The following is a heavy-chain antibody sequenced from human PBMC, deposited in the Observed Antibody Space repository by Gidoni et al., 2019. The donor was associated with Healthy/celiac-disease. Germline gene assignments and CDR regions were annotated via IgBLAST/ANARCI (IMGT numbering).Heavy chain of an antibody. J-gene: IGHJ6*02. CDR3: ARVLPTRDYYYYGMDV. CDR1: GVTFSCYA. V-gene: IGHV1-69*01. Sequence: QVQLVQSGAEVKKPGSSVKVSCKASGVTFSCYAISCVRQAPGQGLEWMGGIIPIFGTANYAQKFRGRVTITADESTSTAYMEVSSLRSEDTAVYYCARVLPTRDYYYYGMDVWGQGTTVTVS. D-gene: IGHD1-26*01. CDR2: IIPIFGTA.